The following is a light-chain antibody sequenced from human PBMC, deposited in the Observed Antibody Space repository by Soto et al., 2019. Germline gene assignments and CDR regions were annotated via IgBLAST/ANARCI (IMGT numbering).Light chain of an antibody. J-gene: IGKJ2*01. V-gene: IGKV1-39*01. CDR1: ETISTY. Sequence: DIQMTQSPSFLSASVGDRVTSSCRASETISTYLNWDQQKPGRVPKVLIYGASHLQRGVPSRFTGSGYGINFTLTIKNLQPADFATCCCHHFYTYPHTLGQGTKVEV. CDR2: GAS. CDR3: HHFYTYPHT.